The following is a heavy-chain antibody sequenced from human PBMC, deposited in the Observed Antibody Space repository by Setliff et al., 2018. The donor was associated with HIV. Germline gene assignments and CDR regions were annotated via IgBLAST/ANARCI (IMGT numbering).Heavy chain of an antibody. D-gene: IGHD2-8*01. Sequence: KPSETLSFTCTVSGGSISSGSYYWSWIRQPAGKGLEWIGHIHTSGNTDYNPSLKSRVTISEDTSKNQFSLKVNSVTAADTAMYFCARESPDGLDYWGQGTLVTVSS. CDR3: ARESPDGLDY. CDR1: GGSISSGSYY. V-gene: IGHV4-61*09. CDR2: IHTSGNT. J-gene: IGHJ4*02.